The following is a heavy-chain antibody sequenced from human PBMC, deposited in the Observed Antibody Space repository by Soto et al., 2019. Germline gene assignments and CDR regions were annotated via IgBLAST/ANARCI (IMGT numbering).Heavy chain of an antibody. CDR2: INPNSGGT. CDR1: RYTFTGYY. D-gene: IGHD6-19*01. V-gene: IGHV1-2*04. CDR3: ARAGIAVASPPDY. Sequence: ASVKVSCKASRYTFTGYYMHWVRQAPGQGLEWMGWINPNSGGTNYAQKFQGWVTMTRDTSISTAYMELSRLRSDDTAVYYCARAGIAVASPPDYWGQGTLVTVSS. J-gene: IGHJ4*02.